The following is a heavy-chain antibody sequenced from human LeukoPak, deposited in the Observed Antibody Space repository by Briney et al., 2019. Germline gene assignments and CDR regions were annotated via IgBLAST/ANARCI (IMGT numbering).Heavy chain of an antibody. CDR2: INHSGST. J-gene: IGHJ2*01. V-gene: IGHV4-34*01. CDR3: ARGVYEWELLRDWYFDL. D-gene: IGHD1-26*01. CDR1: GGSFSGYY. Sequence: SETLSLTCAVYGGSFSGYYWSWIRQPPGKGLEWIGEINHSGSTYYNPSLKSRVTISVDTSKNQFSLKLSSVTAADTAVYYCARGVYEWELLRDWYFDLWGRGTLVTVSS.